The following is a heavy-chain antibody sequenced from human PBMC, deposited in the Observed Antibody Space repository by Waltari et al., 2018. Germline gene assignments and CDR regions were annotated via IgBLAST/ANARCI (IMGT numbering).Heavy chain of an antibody. D-gene: IGHD2-15*01. CDR3: ASDRGRGLYLDS. V-gene: IGHV4-4*02. CDR2: VHQSGRS. CDR1: GDSISNNFF. Sequence: QVQLQESGPGLVKPSGPLSLTCTVPGDSISNNFFCSWVRQSPGKGLEWIGQVHQSGRSNYNPSLESRVTVSMDTSKNQFSLRVTSVTAADTAIYYCASDRGRGLYLDSWGQGTLVTVSP. J-gene: IGHJ4*02.